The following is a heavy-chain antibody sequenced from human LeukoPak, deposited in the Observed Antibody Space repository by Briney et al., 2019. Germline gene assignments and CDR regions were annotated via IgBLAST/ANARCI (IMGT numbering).Heavy chain of an antibody. Sequence: PGRSLRLSCAASGFTFSSYAMHWVRQAPGKGLEWVAVISYDGSNKYYADSVKGRFTISRDNSKNTLYLQMNSLRAEDTAVYYCARDGQLRYFDWILVVDYWGQGTLVTVSS. CDR3: ARDGQLRYFDWILVVDY. V-gene: IGHV3-30-3*01. J-gene: IGHJ4*02. CDR1: GFTFSSYA. CDR2: ISYDGSNK. D-gene: IGHD3-9*01.